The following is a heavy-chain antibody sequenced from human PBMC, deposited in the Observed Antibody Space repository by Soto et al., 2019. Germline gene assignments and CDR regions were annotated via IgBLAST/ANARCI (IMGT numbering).Heavy chain of an antibody. Sequence: AAVNVSCKPSRCSFTNNHGSGVRQATGQGLEWMGWMNPGSGDTGYAQKFQGRVSMTRDISIATAYMELSSLRSDDTAIYYCARMETFGSLNWFDPWGQGTLVTVSS. D-gene: IGHD3-16*01. J-gene: IGHJ5*02. CDR2: MNPGSGDT. CDR3: ARMETFGSLNWFDP. V-gene: IGHV1-8*01. CDR1: RCSFTNNH.